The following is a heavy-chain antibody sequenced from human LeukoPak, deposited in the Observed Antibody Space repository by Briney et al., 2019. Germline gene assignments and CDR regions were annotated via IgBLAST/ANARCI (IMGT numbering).Heavy chain of an antibody. D-gene: IGHD1-26*01. Sequence: GGSLRLSCAASGFTFSSYGMHWVRQAPGKGLEWVAVIWYDGSNKYYADSVKGRFTISRDNAKNSVYLQMTSLRTEDTAVYYCARATRGGVGASSYWGQGTLVTVST. V-gene: IGHV3-33*01. J-gene: IGHJ4*02. CDR3: ARATRGGVGASSY. CDR1: GFTFSSYG. CDR2: IWYDGSNK.